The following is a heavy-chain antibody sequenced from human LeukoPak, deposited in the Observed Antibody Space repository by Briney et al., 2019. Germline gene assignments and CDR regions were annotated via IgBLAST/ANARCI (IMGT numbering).Heavy chain of an antibody. V-gene: IGHV1-2*02. CDR3: ARSTDHLGWLLADYYYYGMDV. J-gene: IGHJ6*02. CDR1: GYTFTGYY. CDR2: INPNSGGT. D-gene: IGHD3-3*01. Sequence: ASVKVSCKASGYTFTGYYMHWVRQAPGQGLEWMGWINPNSGGTNYAQKFQGRVTMTRDTSISTAYMELSRLRSDDTAVYYCARSTDHLGWLLADYYYYGMDVWGQGTTVTVSS.